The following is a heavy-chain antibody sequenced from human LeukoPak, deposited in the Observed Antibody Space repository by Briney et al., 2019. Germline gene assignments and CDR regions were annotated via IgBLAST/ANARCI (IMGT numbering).Heavy chain of an antibody. CDR2: ISSDGSDK. V-gene: IGHV3-30-3*01. D-gene: IGHD4-17*01. CDR3: AKDRADNGDRLRFDP. CDR1: GFTFSPHA. Sequence: GGSLRLSCAASGFTFSPHAMHWVRQAPGKGLKWVAVISSDGSDKYYADSVQGRFTISRDNSKNTLYLQMNSLRPEDTAVYYCAKDRADNGDRLRFDPWGQGTLVTVSS. J-gene: IGHJ5*02.